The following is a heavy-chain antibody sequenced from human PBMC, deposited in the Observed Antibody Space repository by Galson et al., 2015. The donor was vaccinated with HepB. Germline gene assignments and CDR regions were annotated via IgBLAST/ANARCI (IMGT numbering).Heavy chain of an antibody. V-gene: IGHV3-33*01. J-gene: IGHJ4*02. Sequence: SLRLSCAASGFTFSNYGMHWVRQAPGKGLEWVAFIWYGGSYKYYADSVKGRFTISRDNSKNTLYLQMNSLTAEDTAMYYCARDLSGAYSYSTMDYWGQGTLVTVSA. CDR1: GFTFSNYG. D-gene: IGHD5-18*01. CDR3: ARDLSGAYSYSTMDY. CDR2: IWYGGSYK.